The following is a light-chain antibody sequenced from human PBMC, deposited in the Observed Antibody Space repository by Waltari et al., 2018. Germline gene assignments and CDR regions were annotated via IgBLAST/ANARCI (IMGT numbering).Light chain of an antibody. J-gene: IGKJ2*01. Sequence: DAVMTQSPLSLPVTLGQPASISCRSSQSLVFSDGNIYLNWFQQRPAQSPRRLIYKVSNRDSGVPDRFSGSGSGTDFTLKISRVEAEDVGGVYYCMQATHWPYTFGQGTKVEVK. CDR3: MQATHWPYT. CDR2: KVS. CDR1: QSLVFSDGNIY. V-gene: IGKV2-30*01.